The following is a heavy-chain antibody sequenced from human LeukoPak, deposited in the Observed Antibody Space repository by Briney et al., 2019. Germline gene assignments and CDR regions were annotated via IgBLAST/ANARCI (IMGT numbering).Heavy chain of an antibody. CDR3: ARASTIFGVARNWFDP. Sequence: ASVKVSCKASGYTFTSYDINWVRQATGQGLEWMGWMNPNSGNTGYAQKFQGRVTMTRNTSISTAYMELSSLRSEDTAVYYCARASTIFGVARNWFDPWGQGTLVTVSS. V-gene: IGHV1-8*01. CDR2: MNPNSGNT. CDR1: GYTFTSYD. J-gene: IGHJ5*02. D-gene: IGHD3-3*01.